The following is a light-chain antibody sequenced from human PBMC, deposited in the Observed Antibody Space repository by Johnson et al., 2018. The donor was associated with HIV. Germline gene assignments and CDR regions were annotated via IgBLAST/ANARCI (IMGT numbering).Light chain of an antibody. CDR1: SSDMGNYA. J-gene: IGLJ1*01. CDR3: GTWDSSLGAWV. Sequence: HSVLTQPPSVSAAPGQKVTISCSGSSSDMGNYAVSWYQQLPGTAPKLLIYENKKRPSGIPDRFSGSKSGTSATLDITGLQTGDEADYYCGTWDSSLGAWVFGTGTKVTVL. CDR2: ENK. V-gene: IGLV1-51*02.